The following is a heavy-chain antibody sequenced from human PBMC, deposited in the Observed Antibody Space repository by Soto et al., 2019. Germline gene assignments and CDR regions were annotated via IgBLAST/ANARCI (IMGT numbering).Heavy chain of an antibody. J-gene: IGHJ4*02. CDR1: GGSISSYY. D-gene: IGHD5-12*01. CDR2: IYYSGST. CDR3: ARAHVRYSGYDSPYFDY. Sequence: SETLSLTCTVSGGSISSYYWSWIRQPPGKGLEWIGYIYYSGSTNYNPSLKSRVTISVDTSKNQFSLKLSSVTAADTAVYYCARAHVRYSGYDSPYFDYWGQGTLVTGSS. V-gene: IGHV4-59*01.